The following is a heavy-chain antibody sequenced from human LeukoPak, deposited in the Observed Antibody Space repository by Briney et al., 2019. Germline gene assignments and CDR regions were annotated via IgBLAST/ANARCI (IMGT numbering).Heavy chain of an antibody. CDR3: ARDESGDNDAFDI. J-gene: IGHJ3*02. CDR2: INWNGEST. CDR1: GYTFDDHG. V-gene: IGHV3-20*04. D-gene: IGHD2-21*01. Sequence: PGGSLRLSCAGSGYTFDDHGMSWVRQAPGEGLEWVSGINWNGESTGYADSVKGRFTISRDNAKNSLYLQMNSLRVEDTAVYYCARDESGDNDAFDIWGQGTMVTVSS.